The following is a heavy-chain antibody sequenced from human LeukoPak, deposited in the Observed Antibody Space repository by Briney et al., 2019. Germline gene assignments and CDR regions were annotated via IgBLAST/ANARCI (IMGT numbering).Heavy chain of an antibody. J-gene: IGHJ4*02. D-gene: IGHD2-2*01. CDR2: ISYDGSNK. CDR1: GFTFSSYA. CDR3: ARAQSRSSTSCYLFDY. V-gene: IGHV3-30-3*01. Sequence: GGSLRLSCAASGFTFSSYAMHWVRQAPGKGLEWVAVISYDGSNKYYADSVKGRFTISRDNSKNTLYLQMNSLRAEDTAVYYCARAQSRSSTSCYLFDYWGQGTLVTVSS.